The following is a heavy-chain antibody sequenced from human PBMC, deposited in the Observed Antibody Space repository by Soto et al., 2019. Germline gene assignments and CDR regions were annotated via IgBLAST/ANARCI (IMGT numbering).Heavy chain of an antibody. V-gene: IGHV4-30-2*01. CDR3: ASGRGDSYGLIS. CDR1: GGSISSGGYS. D-gene: IGHD5-18*01. J-gene: IGHJ5*02. Sequence: SETLSLTCAVSGGSISSGGYSWSWIRQPPGKGLEWIGYIYHSGSTYYNPSLKSRVTISVDRSKNQFSLKLSSVTAADTAVYYCASGRGDSYGLISWGQGTLVTVPS. CDR2: IYHSGST.